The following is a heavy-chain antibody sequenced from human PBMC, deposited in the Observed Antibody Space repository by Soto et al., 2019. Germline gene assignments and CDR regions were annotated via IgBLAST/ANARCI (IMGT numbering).Heavy chain of an antibody. D-gene: IGHD3-10*01. Sequence: VQLLESGGGLTQPGGSLRLSCAASGFTFSSSGMNWVRQAPGKGLVWLASISGGGSSTFYADSVKGRFTISRDNSNNTLYLQKNSLRAEDTGVYYCAKDSPYSGSVSLDYWGQGTLVTVSS. CDR1: GFTFSSSG. V-gene: IGHV3-23*01. CDR3: AKDSPYSGSVSLDY. J-gene: IGHJ4*02. CDR2: ISGGGSST.